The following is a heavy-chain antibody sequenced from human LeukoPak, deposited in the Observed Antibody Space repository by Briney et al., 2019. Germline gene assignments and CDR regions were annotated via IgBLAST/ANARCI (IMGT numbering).Heavy chain of an antibody. D-gene: IGHD6-6*01. J-gene: IGHJ4*02. CDR3: ARAKYSSSGFNLDY. CDR1: GFTFRTYG. CDR2: INHSGST. V-gene: IGHV4-34*01. Sequence: GSLRLSCAASGFTFRTYGMHWVRQPPGKGLEWIGEINHSGSTNYNPSLKSRVTISVDTSKNQFSLKLSSVTAADTAVYYCARAKYSSSGFNLDYWGQGTLVTVSS.